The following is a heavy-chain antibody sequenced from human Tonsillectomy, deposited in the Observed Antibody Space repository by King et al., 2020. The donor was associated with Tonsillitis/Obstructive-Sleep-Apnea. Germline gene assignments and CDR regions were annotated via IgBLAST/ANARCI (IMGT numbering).Heavy chain of an antibody. CDR3: AKHHCSSTSCRRLDY. J-gene: IGHJ4*02. CDR1: GFTFSSYA. Sequence: VQLVESGGGLVQPGGSLRLSCAASGFTFSSYAMSLVRQAPGKGLEWVSAISGSGGSTYYAGSVKGRFTISRENSKNTLYLQKNSLRAEDTAVYYCAKHHCSSTSCRRLDYWGQGTLVTVSS. V-gene: IGHV3-23*04. CDR2: ISGSGGST. D-gene: IGHD2-2*01.